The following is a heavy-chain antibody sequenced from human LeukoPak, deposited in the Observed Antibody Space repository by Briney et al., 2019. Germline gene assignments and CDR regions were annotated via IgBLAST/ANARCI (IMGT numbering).Heavy chain of an antibody. D-gene: IGHD3-22*01. CDR1: GFSFSSYA. Sequence: GGSLRLSCAASGFSFSSYAMHWVRQAPGKGLEWVAFIRYDGSNKYYADSVKGRFTISRDNSKNTLYLQMNSLRAEDTAVYYCVRSPRIDYDSSGYGYYYYYMDVWGKGTTVTISS. V-gene: IGHV3-30*02. CDR2: IRYDGSNK. J-gene: IGHJ6*03. CDR3: VRSPRIDYDSSGYGYYYYYMDV.